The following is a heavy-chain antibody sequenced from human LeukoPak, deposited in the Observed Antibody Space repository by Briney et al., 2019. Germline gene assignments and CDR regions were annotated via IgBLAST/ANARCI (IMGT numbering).Heavy chain of an antibody. CDR1: GGSFSNYA. J-gene: IGHJ4*02. CDR2: FIPMFGTA. D-gene: IGHD5-24*01. CDR3: ASVGRWLQRFEDY. V-gene: IGHV1-69*05. Sequence: SVKVSCKASGGSFSNYAITWVRQAPGQGLEWMGGFIPMFGTANYAQNFQDRVTITTDEFASTAYMDLSSLRSEDTAVYYCASVGRWLQRFEDYWGQGTLVTVSS.